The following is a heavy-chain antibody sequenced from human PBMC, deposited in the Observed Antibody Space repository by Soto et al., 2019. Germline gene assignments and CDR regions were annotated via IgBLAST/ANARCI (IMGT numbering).Heavy chain of an antibody. V-gene: IGHV3-30*18. Sequence: QVQLVESGGGVVQPGRSLRLSCAASGFTFSIYGMHWVRQAPGKGLEWVAVISYDGSNTYYADSVKGRFTISRDNSKNTLYLQMTSLRTEDTAVYYCAKDTTYYYDSSGPGMYWGQGTLVTGSS. J-gene: IGHJ4*02. CDR3: AKDTTYYYDSSGPGMY. D-gene: IGHD3-22*01. CDR2: ISYDGSNT. CDR1: GFTFSIYG.